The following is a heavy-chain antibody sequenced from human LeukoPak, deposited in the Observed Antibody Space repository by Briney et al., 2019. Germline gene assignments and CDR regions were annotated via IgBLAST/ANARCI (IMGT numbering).Heavy chain of an antibody. D-gene: IGHD6-13*01. CDR3: ARARIAAPLLDY. CDR2: ISDHGKSR. J-gene: IGHJ4*02. CDR1: GFTFSNYE. V-gene: IGHV3-48*03. Sequence: GWSLRLSCAASGFTFSNYEMNWVRQTPGKGLEWVSYISDHGKSRNYVDSVKGRFTISRDNAKNSLCLQMSSLRVEDTAVYFCARARIAAPLLDYWGQGTLVTVSS.